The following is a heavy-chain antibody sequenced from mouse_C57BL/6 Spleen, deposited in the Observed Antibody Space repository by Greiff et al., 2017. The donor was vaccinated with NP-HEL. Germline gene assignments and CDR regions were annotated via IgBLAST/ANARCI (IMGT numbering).Heavy chain of an antibody. CDR3: ARQYYGSSIYFDY. V-gene: IGHV5-6*01. D-gene: IGHD1-1*01. CDR1: GFTFSSYG. J-gene: IGHJ2*01. CDR2: ISSGGSYT. Sequence: EVHLVESGGDLVKPGGSLKLSCAASGFTFSSYGMSWVRQTPDKRLEWVATISSGGSYTYYPDSVKGRFTISRDNAKNTLYLQMSSLKSEDTAMYYCARQYYGSSIYFDYWGQGTTLTVSS.